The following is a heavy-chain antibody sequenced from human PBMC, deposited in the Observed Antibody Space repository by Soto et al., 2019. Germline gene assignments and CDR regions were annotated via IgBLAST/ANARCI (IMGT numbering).Heavy chain of an antibody. CDR2: INPSDGNT. J-gene: IGHJ4*02. V-gene: IGHV1-46*01. CDR3: ARPTYYYDSSGPPAY. CDR1: GYTFTSYF. D-gene: IGHD3-22*01. Sequence: ASVKVSCKASGYTFTSYFMHCVRQAPGQGLEWMGIINPSDGNTVYAQQFQGRVTMTTDNAKNSLYLQMNSLRAEDTAVYYCARPTYYYDSSGPPAYWGQGTLVTVSS.